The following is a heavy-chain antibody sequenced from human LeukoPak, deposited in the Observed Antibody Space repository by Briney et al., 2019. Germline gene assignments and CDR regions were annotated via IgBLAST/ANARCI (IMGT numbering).Heavy chain of an antibody. CDR1: GFTFSSYA. CDR2: ISYDGSNK. J-gene: IGHJ4*02. D-gene: IGHD6-13*01. CDR3: AKRYSSSWSNFDY. Sequence: GRSLRLSCAASGFTFSSYAMHWVRQAPGKGLEWVAVISYDGSNKYYADSVKGRFTISRDNSKNTLYLQMNSLRAEDTAVYYCAKRYSSSWSNFDYWGQGTLVTVSS. V-gene: IGHV3-30-3*01.